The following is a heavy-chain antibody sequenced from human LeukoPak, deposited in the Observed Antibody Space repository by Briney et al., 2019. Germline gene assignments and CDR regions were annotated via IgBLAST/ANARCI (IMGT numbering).Heavy chain of an antibody. V-gene: IGHV3-48*03. D-gene: IGHD2-21*01. CDR3: TRGDNLI. CDR2: ISNSGTTM. J-gene: IGHJ3*02. Sequence: GGSLRLSCAASGFTFSSYDMDWVRQAPGKGLERVSYISNSGTTMNYADSVKGRFTISRDNAKNSLYLQMNSLRAEDTAVDYCTRGDNLIWGQGTMVTVSS. CDR1: GFTFSSYD.